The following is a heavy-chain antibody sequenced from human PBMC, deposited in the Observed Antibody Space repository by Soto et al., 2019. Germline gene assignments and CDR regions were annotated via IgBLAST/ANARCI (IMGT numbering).Heavy chain of an antibody. CDR3: ARVTLNWFDP. Sequence: PGESLKISCKGSGYSFTSYWISWERQMPGKGLEWMGRIDPSDSYTNYNPSFQGHVTISADKSISTAYLQWSSLRASDTAMYFCARVTLNWFDPWGQGTLVTVSS. CDR1: GYSFTSYW. D-gene: IGHD5-18*01. V-gene: IGHV5-10-1*01. CDR2: IDPSDSYT. J-gene: IGHJ5*02.